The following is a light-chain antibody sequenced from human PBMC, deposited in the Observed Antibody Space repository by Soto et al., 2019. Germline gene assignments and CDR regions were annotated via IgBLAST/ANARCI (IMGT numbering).Light chain of an antibody. CDR3: QPSNSLPT. CDR2: SAS. CDR1: QSIGNF. Sequence: DIQMTQSPSSLSASVGDRVNITCRASQSIGNFLNWYQQKPGTVPKVLIYSASSLQSGLPSRFSGSGFGTYFTLTINSLQPDYFANYYCQPSNSLPTFGGGTTVEIK. J-gene: IGKJ4*01. V-gene: IGKV1-39*01.